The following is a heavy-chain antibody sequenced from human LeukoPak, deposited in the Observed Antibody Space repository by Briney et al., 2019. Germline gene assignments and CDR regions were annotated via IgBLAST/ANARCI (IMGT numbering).Heavy chain of an antibody. V-gene: IGHV4-59*11. J-gene: IGHJ4*02. Sequence: SEILSLTCTVSGGSISSHYWSWIRQPPGKGLEWIGYIYYSGSTNYNPSLKSRVTISVDTSKNQFSLKLSSVTAADTAVYYCARERIPRYYFDYWGQGTLVTVSS. CDR3: ARERIPRYYFDY. CDR1: GGSISSHY. CDR2: IYYSGST.